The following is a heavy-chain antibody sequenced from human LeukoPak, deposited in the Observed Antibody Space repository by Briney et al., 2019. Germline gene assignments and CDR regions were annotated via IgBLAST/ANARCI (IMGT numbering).Heavy chain of an antibody. Sequence: PGRSLRLSCAASGLTFSSYGMHWVRQAPGKGLEWVAVISYDGSKTYYAESVKGRFTISRDNSKNTLYLQMNSLRAEDTAVYYCAKDPTYYYDISGYYGVDYWGQGTLVTVSS. J-gene: IGHJ4*02. V-gene: IGHV3-30*18. CDR1: GLTFSSYG. D-gene: IGHD3-22*01. CDR3: AKDPTYYYDISGYYGVDY. CDR2: ISYDGSKT.